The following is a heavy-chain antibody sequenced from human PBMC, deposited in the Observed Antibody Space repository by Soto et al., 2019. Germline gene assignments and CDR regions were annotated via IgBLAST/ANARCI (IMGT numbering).Heavy chain of an antibody. D-gene: IGHD6-13*01. J-gene: IGHJ4*02. CDR2: IKNEADGETT. Sequence: PGGSLRLSCAASGFTFKETGMNWVRQAPGKGLEWVGRIKNEADGETTDYAAPVKGRSTISRDNCKNTVYLQVNSLKTEDTAVYYCTTDKGAPNPYSSSWISVAFDYWGQGIRVTVSS. CDR3: TTDKGAPNPYSSSWISVAFDY. CDR1: GFTFKETG. V-gene: IGHV3-15*07.